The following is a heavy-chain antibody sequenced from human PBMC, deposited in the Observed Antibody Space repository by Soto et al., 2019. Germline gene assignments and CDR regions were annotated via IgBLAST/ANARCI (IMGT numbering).Heavy chain of an antibody. D-gene: IGHD2-15*01. J-gene: IGHJ6*02. V-gene: IGHV3-23*01. Sequence: GGSLRLSCTASGFTFSSFGMAWVRQAPGKGLEWVSAISGSGDSSYYADSVKDRFTISRDNPTNTLYLQIKSLRAEDTAVYFCARDCSGGSCYPGMDVWGQGTTVTVSS. CDR3: ARDCSGGSCYPGMDV. CDR1: GFTFSSFG. CDR2: ISGSGDSS.